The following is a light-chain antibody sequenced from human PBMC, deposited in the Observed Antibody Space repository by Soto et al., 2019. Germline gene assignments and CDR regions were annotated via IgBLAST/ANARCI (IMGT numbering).Light chain of an antibody. CDR2: GAS. CDR3: QQYGNSPFT. CDR1: QNVRTNY. V-gene: IGKV3-20*01. Sequence: EIVLTQSPGTLSLSPGERVTLSCRASQNVRTNYLAWYQQKPGQAPRLLIYGASTRASGIPERFSGSGSGTDFTLTISRLEPEDFEVYYCQQYGNSPFTFGGGTKVDIK. J-gene: IGKJ4*01.